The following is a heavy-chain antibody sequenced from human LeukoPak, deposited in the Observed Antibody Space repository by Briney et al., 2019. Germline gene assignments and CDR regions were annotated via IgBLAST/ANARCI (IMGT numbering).Heavy chain of an antibody. D-gene: IGHD3-10*01. Sequence: SQTLSLTCTVSGGSISSGDYYWSWIRQPPGKGVEGIGFIYYSGSTYYNPSLKSRVTISVDTSKHQFSLKLSSVTAADTAVYYCARGVTMVRGHRGFDYWGQGTLVTVSS. CDR2: IYYSGST. CDR3: ARGVTMVRGHRGFDY. J-gene: IGHJ4*02. CDR1: GGSISSGDYY. V-gene: IGHV4-30-4*08.